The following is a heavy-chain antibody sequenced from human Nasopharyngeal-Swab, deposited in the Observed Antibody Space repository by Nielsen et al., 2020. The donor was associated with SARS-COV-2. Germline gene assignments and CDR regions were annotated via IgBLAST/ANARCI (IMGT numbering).Heavy chain of an antibody. V-gene: IGHV3-23*01. D-gene: IGHD1-7*01. CDR2: ISGSGGST. Sequence: GESLKISCAASGFTFRSYAMSWVRQAPGKGLEWVSAISGSGGSTYYADSVKGRFTISRDNSKNTLYLQMNSLRAEDTAVYYCARLTRITGTIVYWGQGTLVTVSS. CDR1: GFTFRSYA. J-gene: IGHJ4*02. CDR3: ARLTRITGTIVY.